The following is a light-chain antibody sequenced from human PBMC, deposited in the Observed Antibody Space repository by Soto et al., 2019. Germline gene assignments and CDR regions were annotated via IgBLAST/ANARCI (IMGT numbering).Light chain of an antibody. CDR3: QQYDRT. J-gene: IGKJ2*01. V-gene: IGKV1-33*01. Sequence: DIQMTQSPSSLSASVGDRVTITCQASQGISNYLNWYQQEPGKAPKLLIYDASNLETGVPSRFSGSGSGTDFTFTISSLQPEDIATYYCQQYDRTFGQGTKLEIK. CDR2: DAS. CDR1: QGISNY.